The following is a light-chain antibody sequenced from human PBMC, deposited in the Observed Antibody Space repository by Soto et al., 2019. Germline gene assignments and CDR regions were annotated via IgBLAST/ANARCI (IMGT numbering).Light chain of an antibody. CDR1: NIGSKN. J-gene: IGLJ1*01. Sequence: SYELTQSPSVSVAPGQTARITCGCNNIGSKNVHWFQQRPGQAPVLVVFDDDDRPSGIPDRFSGSNSGNTATLTISRVEAGDEADYYCQVWDSSVLHHVFGTGTKVTVL. V-gene: IGLV3-21*02. CDR3: QVWDSSVLHHV. CDR2: DDD.